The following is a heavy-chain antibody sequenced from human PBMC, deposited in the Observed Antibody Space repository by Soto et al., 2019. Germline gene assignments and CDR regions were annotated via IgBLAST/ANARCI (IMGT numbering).Heavy chain of an antibody. CDR1: GFTFINYA. J-gene: IGHJ4*02. V-gene: IGHV3-23*01. CDR3: AKDRLGGNFDY. Sequence: PGGSLRLSCAASGFTFINYAMNWVRQAPGKWLEWVATISGTGGSTYYADSVKGRFTISRDNSKNTMYLQMNSLRVEDTAVYYCAKDRLGGNFDYWGQGTQVSVSS. CDR2: ISGTGGST.